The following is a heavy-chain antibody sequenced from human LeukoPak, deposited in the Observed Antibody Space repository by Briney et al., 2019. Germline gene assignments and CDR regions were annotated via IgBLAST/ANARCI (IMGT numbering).Heavy chain of an antibody. CDR1: GFTFSSYG. V-gene: IGHV3-33*01. Sequence: GGSLRLSCAASGFTFSSYGMHWVRQAPGKGLEWVAVIWYDGSNKYYADSVKGRFTISRDNSKNTLYLQMNSLRAEDTAVYYRARDNPADDFDYWGQGTLVTVSS. D-gene: IGHD1-14*01. J-gene: IGHJ4*02. CDR3: ARDNPADDFDY. CDR2: IWYDGSNK.